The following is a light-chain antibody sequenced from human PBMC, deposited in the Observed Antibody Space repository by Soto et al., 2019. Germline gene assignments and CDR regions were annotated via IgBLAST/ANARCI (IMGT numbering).Light chain of an antibody. CDR1: SSDVGNCNC. Sequence: QSVLTQPASVSGSPGQTITISCTGASSDVGNCNCVSWYQHHPGEATKLMIYEVSNRPSGVSDRFSGSKAGTTASLTSSVLHAEDEADYYCSSFTTSSTWVFGGGTKLTVL. CDR2: EVS. J-gene: IGLJ3*02. V-gene: IGLV2-14*01. CDR3: SSFTTSSTWV.